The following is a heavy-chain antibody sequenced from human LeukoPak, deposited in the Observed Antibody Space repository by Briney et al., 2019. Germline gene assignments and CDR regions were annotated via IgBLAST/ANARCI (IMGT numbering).Heavy chain of an antibody. CDR1: GFTFSSYA. Sequence: GGSLRLSCAASGFTFSSYAMGWARQAPGKGLEWVSAISGSGGSTYYADSVKGRFTISRDNSKNPLYLQMDSLRAEDTAVYYCAKVLYSIYGIPHYWGQGTLVTVSS. CDR3: AKVLYSIYGIPHY. J-gene: IGHJ4*02. V-gene: IGHV3-23*01. CDR2: ISGSGGST. D-gene: IGHD4-11*01.